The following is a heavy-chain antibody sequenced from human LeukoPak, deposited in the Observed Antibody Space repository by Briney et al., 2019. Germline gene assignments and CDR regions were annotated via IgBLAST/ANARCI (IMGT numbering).Heavy chain of an antibody. CDR1: GFTFSSYA. D-gene: IGHD3-10*01. V-gene: IGHV3-23*01. J-gene: IGHJ6*02. Sequence: PGGSLRLSCAASGFTFSSYAMSWVRQAPGKGLEWVSAISGSGGSTYYADSVKGRFTISRDNSKNTLYLQMNSLRAEDTAVYYCAKVGTMVRGVITKYYYYYYGMDVWGQGTTVTVSS. CDR2: ISGSGGST. CDR3: AKVGTMVRGVITKYYYYYYGMDV.